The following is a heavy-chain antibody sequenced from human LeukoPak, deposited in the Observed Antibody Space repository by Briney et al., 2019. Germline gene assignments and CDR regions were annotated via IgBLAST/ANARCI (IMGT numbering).Heavy chain of an antibody. CDR2: IRSKAEGGTT. V-gene: IGHV3-15*01. CDR1: GFSFTDAR. CDR3: TTGYGTIDF. D-gene: IGHD4-17*01. J-gene: IGHJ4*02. Sequence: GGSLRLSCEVSGFSFTDARLSWVRQGPGKGLEWVGRIRSKAEGGTTDYAAPVKGRFTISRDDSRNTVFLQMESLKMEDTAVYSCTTGYGTIDFWGQGTLVTVSS.